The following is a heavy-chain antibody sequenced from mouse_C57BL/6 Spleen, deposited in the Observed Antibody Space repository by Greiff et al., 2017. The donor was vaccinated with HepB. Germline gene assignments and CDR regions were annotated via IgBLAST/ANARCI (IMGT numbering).Heavy chain of an antibody. Sequence: QVQLQPPGAELVRPGTSVKLSCKASGYTFTSYWMHWVKQRPGQGLEWIGVIDPSDSYTNYNQKFKGKATLTVDTSSSTAYMQGSSLTSEDSAVYYWARYYNGSRYLAWFAYWGEGTLVRVSA. CDR2: IDPSDSYT. J-gene: IGHJ3*01. D-gene: IGHD1-1*01. V-gene: IGHV1-59*01. CDR3: ARYYNGSRYLAWFAY. CDR1: GYTFTSYW.